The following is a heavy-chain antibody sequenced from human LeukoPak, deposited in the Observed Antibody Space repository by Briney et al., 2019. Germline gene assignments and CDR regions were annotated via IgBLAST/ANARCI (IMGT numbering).Heavy chain of an antibody. CDR1: GFTFSSYA. V-gene: IGHV3-64*01. J-gene: IGHJ4*02. CDR2: ISSNGGST. CDR3: ARLGSGSYSWVDY. Sequence: GGSLRLSCAASGFTFSSYAMHWVRQAPGKGLEYVSAISSNGGSTYYANSVKGRFTISRDNSKNTLYLQMGSLRAEDMAVYYCARLGSGSYSWVDYWGQGTLVTVSS. D-gene: IGHD1-26*01.